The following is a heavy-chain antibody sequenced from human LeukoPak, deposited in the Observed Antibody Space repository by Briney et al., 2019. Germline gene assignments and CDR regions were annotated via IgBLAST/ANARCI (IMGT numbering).Heavy chain of an antibody. J-gene: IGHJ4*02. Sequence: PGGSLRLSCAASGFTFSSYSMNWVRQAPGKGLEWVSYISSSSSTIYYADSVKGRFTISRDNAKNSLYLQMNGLRAEDTAVYYCARANYWGQGTLVTVSS. CDR2: ISSSSSTI. CDR3: ARANY. V-gene: IGHV3-48*01. CDR1: GFTFSSYS.